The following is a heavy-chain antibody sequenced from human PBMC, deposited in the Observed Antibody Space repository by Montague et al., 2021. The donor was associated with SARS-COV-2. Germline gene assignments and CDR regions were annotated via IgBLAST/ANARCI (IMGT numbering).Heavy chain of an antibody. CDR3: ARRRMVVTAIGVVGAGPSSCIDA. CDR2: INNSGST. D-gene: IGHD2-21*02. Sequence: SETLSLTCAVYGGSFSGYYWTWIRQPPGKGLEWIGEINNSGSTNYNPSLKSRVTISVDTSKNQFSLKLTSVTAADTAVYYCARRRMVVTAIGVVGAGPSSCIDAWGQGTTVTVSS. V-gene: IGHV4-34*01. CDR1: GGSFSGYY. J-gene: IGHJ5*02.